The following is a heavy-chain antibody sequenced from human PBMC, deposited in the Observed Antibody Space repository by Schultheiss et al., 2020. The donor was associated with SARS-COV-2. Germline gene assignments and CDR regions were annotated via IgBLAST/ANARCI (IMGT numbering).Heavy chain of an antibody. CDR2: INEDGSDK. CDR3: ARDLWRDAFDI. D-gene: IGHD3-10*01. V-gene: IGHV3-7*03. CDR1: GFTFDDYA. J-gene: IGHJ3*02. Sequence: GESLKISCAASGFTFDDYAMHWVRQAPGKGLEWVASINEDGSDKYYVDSVKGRFTISRDNSKNTLYLQMSSLRADDTAVYYCARDLWRDAFDIWGQGTMVTVSS.